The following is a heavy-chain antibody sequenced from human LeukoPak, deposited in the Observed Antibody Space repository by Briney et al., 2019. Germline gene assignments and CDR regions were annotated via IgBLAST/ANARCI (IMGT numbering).Heavy chain of an antibody. CDR1: GFSSSRHW. Sequence: GGSLRLSCAASGFSSSRHWMSWVRPAPGRGLEWVANIKEDGSEKYYVDSMKGRFTISRDNARNSLYLQMNSLRAEDTAVYYCAREVHAAVTDFDYWGQGTLVTVSS. D-gene: IGHD6-13*01. V-gene: IGHV3-7*01. J-gene: IGHJ4*02. CDR3: AREVHAAVTDFDY. CDR2: IKEDGSEK.